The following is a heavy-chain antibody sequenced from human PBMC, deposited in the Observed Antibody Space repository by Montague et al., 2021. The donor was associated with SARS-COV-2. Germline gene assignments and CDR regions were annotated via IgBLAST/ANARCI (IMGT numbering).Heavy chain of an antibody. Sequence: SETLSLTCDFAGGSFRDYAWSWIRRPPGKRLEWIGYLSYSGRPIXNPSLECRVSISVDTSKNQFSLRLRSVIAADTAVYYCAGRLPQYTSGWYFDQWGQGTLVAVSS. CDR1: GGSFRDYA. D-gene: IGHD6-19*01. CDR3: AGRLPQYTSGWYFDQ. J-gene: IGHJ4*02. CDR2: LSYSGRP. V-gene: IGHV4-59*08.